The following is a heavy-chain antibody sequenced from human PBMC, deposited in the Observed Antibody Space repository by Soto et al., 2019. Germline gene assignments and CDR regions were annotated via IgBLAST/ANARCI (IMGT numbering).Heavy chain of an antibody. CDR3: ARILGYCSGGSCYWANWFDP. CDR2: ISAYNGNT. Sequence: ASVKVSCKASGYTFTSYGISWVRQAPGQGLEWLGWISAYNGNTNYAQKLQGRVTMTTDTSTSTAYMELRSLRSDDTAAYYCARILGYCSGGSCYWANWFDPWGQGTLVSVSS. D-gene: IGHD2-15*01. CDR1: GYTFTSYG. J-gene: IGHJ5*02. V-gene: IGHV1-18*01.